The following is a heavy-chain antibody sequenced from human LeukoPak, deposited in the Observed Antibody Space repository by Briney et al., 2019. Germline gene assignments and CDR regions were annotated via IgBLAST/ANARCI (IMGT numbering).Heavy chain of an antibody. J-gene: IGHJ4*02. CDR1: GFTFSSYW. D-gene: IGHD5-24*01. CDR3: ARVPAARWLLPSQLFDY. V-gene: IGHV3-74*01. Sequence: SGGSLRLSCAASGFTFSSYWMHWVRQAPGKGLVWVSRINSDGSSTSYADSVKGRFTISRDNAKNTLYLQMNSLRADDTAVYYCARVPAARWLLPSQLFDYWGQGTLVTVSS. CDR2: INSDGSST.